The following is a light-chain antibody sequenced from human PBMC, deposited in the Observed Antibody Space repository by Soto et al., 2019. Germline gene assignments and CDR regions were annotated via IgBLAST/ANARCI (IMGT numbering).Light chain of an antibody. Sequence: DIQMTQSPSSLSASVGDRVSVTCRASQSISTFLNWYQQRPGEAPKLLIYAASSLQSGVPSRFSGSGSGADFTLTIGSLQPEDFATYYCQQSYTTPRTFGKGTKVDIK. CDR2: AAS. J-gene: IGKJ1*01. CDR3: QQSYTTPRT. CDR1: QSISTF. V-gene: IGKV1-39*01.